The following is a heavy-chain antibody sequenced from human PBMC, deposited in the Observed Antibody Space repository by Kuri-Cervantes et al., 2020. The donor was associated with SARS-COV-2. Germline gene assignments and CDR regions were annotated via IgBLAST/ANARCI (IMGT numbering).Heavy chain of an antibody. CDR1: GFTFSSYA. D-gene: IGHD6-19*01. Sequence: GGSLRLSCAASGFTFSSYAMHWVRQAPGKGLEWVAVISYDGSNKYYADSVKGRFTISRDNAKNSLYLQMNSLRAEDTAVYYCARDHSGWSLWGQGTLVTVSS. J-gene: IGHJ4*02. CDR3: ARDHSGWSL. CDR2: ISYDGSNK. V-gene: IGHV3-30-3*01.